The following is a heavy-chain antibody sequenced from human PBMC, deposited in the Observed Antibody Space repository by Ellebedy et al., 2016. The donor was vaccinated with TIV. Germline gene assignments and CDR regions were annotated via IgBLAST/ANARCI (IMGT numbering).Heavy chain of an antibody. D-gene: IGHD1-1*01. CDR3: ATDLGTRAFDL. V-gene: IGHV3-33*03. CDR2: LLTDGVEK. CDR1: GFRITDLG. Sequence: PGGSLRLSCVASGFRITDLGMHWVRQAPGKGLEWVTVLLTDGVEKYYGASVKGRFPVSRDDSKNTLYLQMNNLRVDDTALYYCATDLGTRAFDLWGQGTMVTVSS. J-gene: IGHJ3*01.